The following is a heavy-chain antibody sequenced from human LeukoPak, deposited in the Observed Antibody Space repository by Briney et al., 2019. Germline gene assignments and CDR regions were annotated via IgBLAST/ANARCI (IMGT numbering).Heavy chain of an antibody. V-gene: IGHV3-20*04. CDR1: GFTFNNYG. J-gene: IGHJ3*02. D-gene: IGHD2-2*01. CDR2: INWNGGST. CDR3: ARASDDCSSTSCYPGAFDI. Sequence: PGGSLRLSCAASGFTFNNYGMSWVRQAPGKGLEWVSGINWNGGSTGYADSVKGRFTISRDNAKNSLYLQMNSLRAEDTALYYCARASDDCSSTSCYPGAFDICGQGTMVTVSS.